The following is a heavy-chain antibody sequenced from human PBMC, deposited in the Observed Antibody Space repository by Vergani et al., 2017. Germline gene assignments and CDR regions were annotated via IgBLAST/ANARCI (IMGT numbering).Heavy chain of an antibody. CDR2: IYYRVST. Sequence: QVQLQESGPGLVKSSQTLSLTCTVSGGSISSGDYYWSWIRQPPGKGLEWIGSIYYRVSTYYNPSLESRVTMSVDTSKSQFSLKLSSVTAADTAVYYCARQKDYYMDVWGKGATVTVS. CDR3: ARQKDYYMDV. J-gene: IGHJ6*03. V-gene: IGHV4-30-4*01. CDR1: GGSISSGDYY.